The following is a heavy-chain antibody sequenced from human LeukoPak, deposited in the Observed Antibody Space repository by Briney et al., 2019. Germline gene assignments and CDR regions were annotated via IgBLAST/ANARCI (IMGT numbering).Heavy chain of an antibody. J-gene: IGHJ4*02. CDR2: IYYSGST. Sequence: SETLSLTCTVSGGSICSYYWGWIRQPPGKGLEWIGYIYYSGSTNYNPSLKSRVTISVDTSKNQFSLKLSSVTAADTAVYYCARLWFGELLYYFDYWGQGTLVTVSS. V-gene: IGHV4-59*08. D-gene: IGHD3-10*01. CDR1: GGSICSYY. CDR3: ARLWFGELLYYFDY.